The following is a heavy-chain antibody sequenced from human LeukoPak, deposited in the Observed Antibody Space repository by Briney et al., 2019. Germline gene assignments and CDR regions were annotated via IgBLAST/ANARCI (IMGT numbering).Heavy chain of an antibody. CDR3: ARAPSEIGGYYPEYFRH. V-gene: IGHV3-74*01. CDR1: GFTFSTYW. J-gene: IGHJ1*01. D-gene: IGHD3-22*01. Sequence: GGSLRLSCAAPGFTFSTYWMHWVRQAPGKGLVWVSRIKSDGGTNYADSVKGRFTISRDNVKKTVSLQMNSLRPEDTGVYYCARAPSEIGGYYPEYFRHWGQGTLVTVSS. CDR2: IKSDGGT.